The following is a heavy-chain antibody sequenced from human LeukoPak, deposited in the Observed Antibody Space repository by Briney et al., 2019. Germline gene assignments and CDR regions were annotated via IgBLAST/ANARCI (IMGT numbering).Heavy chain of an antibody. CDR2: IRDSGGST. Sequence: GGSLRLSCAVSGITLSNYGMSWVRQAPGKGLEWVAGIRDSGGSTNYADSVKGRFTISRDNAKNTLYLQMNSLRAEDTAVYYCAKTTTGYSSGRFPGWPVDYWGQGTLVTVSS. V-gene: IGHV3-23*01. D-gene: IGHD6-19*01. CDR3: AKTTTGYSSGRFPGWPVDY. CDR1: GITLSNYG. J-gene: IGHJ4*02.